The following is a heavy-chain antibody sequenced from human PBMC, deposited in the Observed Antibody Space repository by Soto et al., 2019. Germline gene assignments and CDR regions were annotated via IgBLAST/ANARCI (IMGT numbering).Heavy chain of an antibody. CDR3: ARSVEGHFDY. CDR2: ITSDTNTI. D-gene: IGHD6-19*01. Sequence: EVQLVESGGGLVQPGGSLRLTCAASGFPFSIYSMNWVRQAPGKGLAWSSYITSDTNTIKYADSLKGRFTISRDNAKNLVYLQMNSLRDEHTAVYFCARSVEGHFDYWGQGTVVTVSS. J-gene: IGHJ4*02. V-gene: IGHV3-48*02. CDR1: GFPFSIYS.